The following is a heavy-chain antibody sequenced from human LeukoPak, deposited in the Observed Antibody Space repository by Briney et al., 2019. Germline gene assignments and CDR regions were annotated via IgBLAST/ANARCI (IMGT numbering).Heavy chain of an antibody. Sequence: GSLRLSCAASGFTFSSYSMNWVRQAPGKRLEWVSSISSSSSYIYYADSVKGRFTISRDNAKNSLYLQMNSLRAEDTAVYYCARGANSGSYPPHFDYWGQGTLVTVSS. J-gene: IGHJ4*02. CDR1: GFTFSSYS. D-gene: IGHD1-26*01. CDR3: ARGANSGSYPPHFDY. CDR2: ISSSSSYI. V-gene: IGHV3-21*01.